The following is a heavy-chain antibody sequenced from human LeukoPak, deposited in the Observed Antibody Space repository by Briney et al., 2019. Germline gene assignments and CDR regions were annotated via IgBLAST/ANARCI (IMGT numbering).Heavy chain of an antibody. CDR3: ARTDSSGYHAFDI. J-gene: IGHJ3*02. CDR2: INPSGGST. D-gene: IGHD3-22*01. Sequence: ASVKVSCKPSGYTFTSYYIHWVRHAPGQGLEWMGIINPSGGSTSYAQKFQGRVTMTRDMSTSTVYMELSSLKSEDTAVYYCARTDSSGYHAFDIWGQGTMVTVSS. CDR1: GYTFTSYY. V-gene: IGHV1-46*03.